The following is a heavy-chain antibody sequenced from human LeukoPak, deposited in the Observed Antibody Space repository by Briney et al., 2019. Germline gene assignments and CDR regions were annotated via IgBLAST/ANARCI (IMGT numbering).Heavy chain of an antibody. Sequence: GGSLRLSCAASGFTFSSYSMNWVRQAPGKGLEWVSYISSSSSTIYYADSVKGRFTISRDNSNNTLYLQMNSLRAEDTAVYYCAGRRYGGNYFDYWGHGTLVTVSS. CDR2: ISSSSSTI. CDR3: AGRRYGGNYFDY. D-gene: IGHD4-23*01. CDR1: GFTFSSYS. V-gene: IGHV3-48*01. J-gene: IGHJ4*01.